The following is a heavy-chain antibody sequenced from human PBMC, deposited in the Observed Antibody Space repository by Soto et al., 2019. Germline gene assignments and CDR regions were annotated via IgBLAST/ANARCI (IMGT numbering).Heavy chain of an antibody. V-gene: IGHV1-8*01. D-gene: IGHD3-3*01. J-gene: IGHJ6*02. CDR1: GYTFTSYD. Sequence: ASVKVSCKASGYTFTSYDINWVRQATGQGLEWMGWMYPNSGNTGYAQKFQGRVTMTRNTSISTAYMELSSLRSDDTAVYYCATSGLYDFWSGYYNYYYYYGMDFWDQGNTVTSP. CDR3: ATSGLYDFWSGYYNYYYYYGMDF. CDR2: MYPNSGNT.